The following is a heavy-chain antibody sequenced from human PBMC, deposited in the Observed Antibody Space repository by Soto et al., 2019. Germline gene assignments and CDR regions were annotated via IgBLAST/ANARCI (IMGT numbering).Heavy chain of an antibody. CDR1: GLTLSRFA. V-gene: IGHV3-30-3*01. J-gene: IGHJ6*02. D-gene: IGHD3-10*01. Sequence: QVQLVESGGGVVQPGRSLRLSCAASGLTLSRFAMHWVRQAPGKGLEWVAVIGYYGSNKDYADSVKGRFTISRDNSKNTIYLQMNGLSPEDTAVYYCARDPVNYYGSWTYGMDVWGQGTTVTVSS. CDR2: IGYYGSNK. CDR3: ARDPVNYYGSWTYGMDV.